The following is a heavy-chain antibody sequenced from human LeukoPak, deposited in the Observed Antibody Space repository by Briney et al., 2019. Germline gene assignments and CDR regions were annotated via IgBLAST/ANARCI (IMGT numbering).Heavy chain of an antibody. CDR3: ARTRGSSAWFDP. V-gene: IGHV1-69*13. D-gene: IGHD6-6*01. Sequence: ASVKVSRKASGGTFSSYAISWVRQAPGQGLEWMGGIIPIFGTANYAQKSQGRVTITADESTSTAYMELSSLRSEDTAVYYCARTRGSSAWFDPWGQGTLVTVSS. CDR1: GGTFSSYA. J-gene: IGHJ5*02. CDR2: IIPIFGTA.